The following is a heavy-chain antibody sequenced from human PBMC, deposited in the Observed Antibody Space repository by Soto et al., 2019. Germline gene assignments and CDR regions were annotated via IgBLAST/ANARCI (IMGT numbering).Heavy chain of an antibody. CDR1: GGSVNNANYF. V-gene: IGHV4-31*03. CDR2: IYYSGST. D-gene: IGHD4-17*01. J-gene: IGHJ6*02. Sequence: QVRLEESGPGLVKPSETLSLICSVSGGSVNNANYFWNWIRHHPENGLEWVGYIYYSGSTRYNPSFKTRATLSIDTTTDQFSLRLNSVTVADTAVYFCAGDADYVGSRGGMDVWGRGTTVTVSS. CDR3: AGDADYVGSRGGMDV.